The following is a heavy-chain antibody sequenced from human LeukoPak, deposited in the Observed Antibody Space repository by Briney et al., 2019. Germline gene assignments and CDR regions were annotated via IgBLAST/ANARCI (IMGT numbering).Heavy chain of an antibody. J-gene: IGHJ3*02. Sequence: SETLSLTCTVSGGSVSSGTYYWSWIRQPPGEGLDWIGYIYYSGSTNYNPSLKSRVTISVDTYKDQFSLKLSSVTAADTAVYYCARVEWFGELSPFDIWGQGTMVTVSS. V-gene: IGHV4-61*01. CDR1: GGSVSSGTYY. CDR2: IYYSGST. D-gene: IGHD3-10*01. CDR3: ARVEWFGELSPFDI.